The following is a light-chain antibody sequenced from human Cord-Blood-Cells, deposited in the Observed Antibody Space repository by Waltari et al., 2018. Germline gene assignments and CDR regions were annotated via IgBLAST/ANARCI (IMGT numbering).Light chain of an antibody. CDR3: CSYAGSSTVV. CDR2: EVS. J-gene: IGLJ2*01. Sequence: QSALTQPASVPGSPGQSITIPCTGTSSDLRCYNLVTWYQQHPGKAPKLTIYEVSKRPSGVSNRFSGSKSGNTASLTISGLQAEDEADYYCCSYAGSSTVVFGGGTKLTFL. CDR1: SSDLRCYNL. V-gene: IGLV2-23*02.